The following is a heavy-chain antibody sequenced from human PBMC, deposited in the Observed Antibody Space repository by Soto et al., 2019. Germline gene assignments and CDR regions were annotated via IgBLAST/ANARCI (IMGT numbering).Heavy chain of an antibody. CDR1: GFTVSSTY. V-gene: IGHV3-53*01. CDR3: ARTGCGGDCYSAPPEYFQY. CDR2: LYTGTDT. D-gene: IGHD2-21*02. J-gene: IGHJ1*01. Sequence: GGSLRLSCAASGFTVSSTYLTWVRQAPGKGLEWVAILYTGTDTVYADSVKGRFTISRDNSKNTMYLQMNSLRAEDTAVYYCARTGCGGDCYSAPPEYFQYWGQGTPVTVSS.